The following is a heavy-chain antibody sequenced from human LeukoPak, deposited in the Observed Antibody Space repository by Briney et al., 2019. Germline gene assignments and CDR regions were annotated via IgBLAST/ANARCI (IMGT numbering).Heavy chain of an antibody. CDR3: ATLPYYYDSSGSYYFDY. CDR2: VSSGSSTI. Sequence: GGSLRLSCAASGFTFSTYGMHWVRQAPGKGLEWVSYVSSGSSTIYYADSVKGRFTISRDNSKNTLYLQMNSLRVEDTAVYYCATLPYYYDSSGSYYFDYWGQGTLVTVSS. D-gene: IGHD3-22*01. J-gene: IGHJ4*02. V-gene: IGHV3-48*01. CDR1: GFTFSTYG.